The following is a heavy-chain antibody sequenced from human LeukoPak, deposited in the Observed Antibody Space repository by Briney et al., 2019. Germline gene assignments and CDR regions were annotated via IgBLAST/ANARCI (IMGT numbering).Heavy chain of an antibody. Sequence: PSETLSLTCTVSGYSISSGYFWGWIRQSPGKGLEWIGSIYHSGSTYYNPSLKSRVTISVDTSKNQFSLKLSSVTAADTAVYYCARGFGGWSSFPHWYFDLWGRGTLVTVSS. CDR2: IYHSGST. CDR1: GYSISSGYF. J-gene: IGHJ2*01. D-gene: IGHD6-19*01. CDR3: ARGFGGWSSFPHWYFDL. V-gene: IGHV4-38-2*02.